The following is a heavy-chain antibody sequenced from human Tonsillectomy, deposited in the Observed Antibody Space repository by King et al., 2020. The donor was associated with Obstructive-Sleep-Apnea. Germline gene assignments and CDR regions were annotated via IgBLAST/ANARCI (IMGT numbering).Heavy chain of an antibody. CDR1: GFTFSSYW. V-gene: IGHV3-7*01. CDR2: ITQDGSEK. CDR3: ARAWNYAMDV. D-gene: IGHD3-3*01. J-gene: IGHJ6*02. Sequence: VQLVESGGGLVQPGGSLRLSCAASGFTFSSYWMRWVRQAPGKGLEWGANITQDGSEKYCVDAVKGRFTISRDNAKNSLFLQMHSLRVDDTAVYYCARAWNYAMDVWGQGTTVTVSS.